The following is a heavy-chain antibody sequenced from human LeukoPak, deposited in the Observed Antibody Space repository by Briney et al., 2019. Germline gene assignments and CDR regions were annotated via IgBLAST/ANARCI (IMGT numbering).Heavy chain of an antibody. Sequence: GGSLRLSCAASGFSVSTKYMNWVRQAPGKGLEWVSILYSGSDTYYADSVEGRFIISRDGSKNTLFLQMNDLRVEDTAVYYCARVGDHFHWYLDLWGRGTLATISS. D-gene: IGHD3-3*02. V-gene: IGHV3-53*01. CDR2: LYSGSDT. J-gene: IGHJ2*01. CDR1: GFSVSTKY. CDR3: ARVGDHFHWYLDL.